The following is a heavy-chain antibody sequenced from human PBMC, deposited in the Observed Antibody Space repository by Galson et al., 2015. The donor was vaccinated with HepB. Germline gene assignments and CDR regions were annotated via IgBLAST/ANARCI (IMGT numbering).Heavy chain of an antibody. D-gene: IGHD1-26*01. Sequence: SLRLSCAASGFTFSRYAMHWARQAPGEGLEWMAIISYDGSSKYYADSVKGRFTISRDNSKNTLYLQMNSLRAEDTAVYYCARPDSGSSSGVDYWGQGTLVTVSS. V-gene: IGHV3-30*04. CDR3: ARPDSGSSSGVDY. J-gene: IGHJ4*02. CDR1: GFTFSRYA. CDR2: ISYDGSSK.